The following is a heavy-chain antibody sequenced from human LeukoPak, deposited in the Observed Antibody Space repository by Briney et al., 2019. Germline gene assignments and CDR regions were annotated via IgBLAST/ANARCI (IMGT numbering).Heavy chain of an antibody. CDR3: ATEGGFRYFDWLPHY. Sequence: ASVKVSCKVSGYTLTELSMHWVRQAPGKGLEWMGGFDPEDGETIYAQKFQGRVTMTEDTSTDTAYMELSSLRSEDTAVYYCATEGGFRYFDWLPHYWGQGTLVTVSS. D-gene: IGHD3-9*01. CDR1: GYTLTELS. CDR2: FDPEDGET. J-gene: IGHJ4*02. V-gene: IGHV1-24*01.